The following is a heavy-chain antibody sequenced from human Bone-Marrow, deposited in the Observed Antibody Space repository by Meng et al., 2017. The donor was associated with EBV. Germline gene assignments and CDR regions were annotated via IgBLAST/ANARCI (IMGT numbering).Heavy chain of an antibody. CDR1: AHSSAAYY. CDR3: ARARYCGGDCYGYFDY. J-gene: IGHJ4*02. Sequence: REKSGPESRRTVVQVSVASTTSAHSSAAYYMHWVHQAPDKVIAWMGRLNPNSGSTNDAKKVQGRVTMTRDTSISTAAMELSRLRSDDTTVYYCARARYCGGDCYGYFDYWGQGALVTVSS. V-gene: IGHV1-2*06. D-gene: IGHD2-21*02. CDR2: LNPNSGST.